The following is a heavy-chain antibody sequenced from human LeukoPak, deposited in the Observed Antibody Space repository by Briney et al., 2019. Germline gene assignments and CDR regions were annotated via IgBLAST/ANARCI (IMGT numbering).Heavy chain of an antibody. J-gene: IGHJ4*02. Sequence: PGGSLRLSCAASGFTFSSYAMSWVRQAPGKGLEWVSAISGSGGSTSYADSVKGRFTISRDNAKNTLYLQMNSLRAEDTAVYYCARDRGFSFDYWGQGTLVTVSS. V-gene: IGHV3-23*01. CDR2: ISGSGGST. CDR3: ARDRGFSFDY. CDR1: GFTFSSYA. D-gene: IGHD3-10*01.